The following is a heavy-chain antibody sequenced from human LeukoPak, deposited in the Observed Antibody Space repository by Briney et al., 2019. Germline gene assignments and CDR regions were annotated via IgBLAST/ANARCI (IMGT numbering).Heavy chain of an antibody. Sequence: GGSLRLSCAASGFTFDDYGMSWVRQAPGKGLEWVSGISGSGGSTYYADSVKGRFTISRDNSKNTLYLQLNSLRVEDTAVYYCAKDIQLWLEGEGYWGQGTLVTVSS. D-gene: IGHD5-18*01. V-gene: IGHV3-23*01. J-gene: IGHJ4*02. CDR3: AKDIQLWLEGEGY. CDR2: ISGSGGST. CDR1: GFTFDDYG.